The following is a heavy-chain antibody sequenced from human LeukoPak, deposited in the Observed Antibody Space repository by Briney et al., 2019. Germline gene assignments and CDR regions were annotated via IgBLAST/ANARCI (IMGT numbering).Heavy chain of an antibody. CDR1: GFTFSSYW. CDR3: AKELYCSSTSCAQFDP. V-gene: IGHV3-74*01. J-gene: IGHJ5*02. D-gene: IGHD2-2*01. Sequence: PGGSLRLSCAASGFTFSSYWMHWVRQAPGKGLVWVSRINSDGSSTSYADSVKGRFTISRDNAKNTLYLQMNSLRAEDTAIYYCAKELYCSSTSCAQFDPWGQGTLVTVA. CDR2: INSDGSST.